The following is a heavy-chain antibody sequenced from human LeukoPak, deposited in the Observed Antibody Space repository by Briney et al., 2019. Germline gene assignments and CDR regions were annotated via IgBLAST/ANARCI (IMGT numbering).Heavy chain of an antibody. CDR1: GYTFTGYY. J-gene: IGHJ6*02. Sequence: ASVKVSCKASGYTFTGYYMHWVRQAPGQGLEWMGWINPNSGGTNYAQKFQGRVTMTRDMSISTAYMELSRLRSDDTAVYYCARDGRVAARPDYYYGMDVWGQGTTVTVSS. D-gene: IGHD6-6*01. CDR2: INPNSGGT. V-gene: IGHV1-2*02. CDR3: ARDGRVAARPDYYYGMDV.